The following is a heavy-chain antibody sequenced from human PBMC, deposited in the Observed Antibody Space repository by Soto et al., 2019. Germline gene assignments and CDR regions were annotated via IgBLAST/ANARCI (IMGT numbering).Heavy chain of an antibody. Sequence: QVQLQESGPGLVKPSGTLSLTCAVSSGSISSSNWWSWVRQPPGKGLEWIGEIYHSGSTNYNPSLKSRVTISVEKSKNQFSLKLSSVTAADTAVYYCARAPSYSSSQFDFWGQGTLVTVSS. CDR1: SGSISSSNW. CDR2: IYHSGST. J-gene: IGHJ4*02. D-gene: IGHD6-6*01. V-gene: IGHV4-4*02. CDR3: ARAPSYSSSQFDF.